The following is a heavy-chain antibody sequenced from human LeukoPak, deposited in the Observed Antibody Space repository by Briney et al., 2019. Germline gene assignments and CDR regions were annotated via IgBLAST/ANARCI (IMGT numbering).Heavy chain of an antibody. D-gene: IGHD2-2*01. CDR2: IRQDGSEK. CDR3: ARDFSAQVPVTIHDNWFDP. V-gene: IGHV3-7*01. J-gene: IGHJ5*02. Sequence: EGSLRLSCAASGFTFRSYWMSWLRQAPGKGPEWVANIRQDGSEKYYMDSVKGRFTISRDNAKKSLYLQMNSLRADDTAMYYCARDFSAQVPVTIHDNWFDPWGQGTLVIVSS. CDR1: GFTFRSYW.